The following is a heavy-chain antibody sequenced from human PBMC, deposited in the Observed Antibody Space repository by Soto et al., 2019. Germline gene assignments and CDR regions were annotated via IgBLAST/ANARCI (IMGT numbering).Heavy chain of an antibody. CDR3: ARHMTGYCSSTSCLSYYYYYMDV. Sequence: SETRSLTCTVSGGSISSYYWSWIRQPPGKGLEWIGYIYYSGSTNYNPSLKSRVTISVDTSKNRFSLKLSSVTAADTAVYYCARHMTGYCSSTSCLSYYYYYMDVWGKGTTVTVSS. CDR1: GGSISSYY. D-gene: IGHD2-2*01. CDR2: IYYSGST. J-gene: IGHJ6*03. V-gene: IGHV4-59*08.